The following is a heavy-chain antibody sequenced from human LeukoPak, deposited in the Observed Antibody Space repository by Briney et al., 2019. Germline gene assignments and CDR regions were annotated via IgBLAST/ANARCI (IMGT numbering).Heavy chain of an antibody. CDR1: GFTFSDYW. J-gene: IGHJ4*01. CDR3: ARDGYLIEFGDCSAGDH. D-gene: IGHD2-21*02. V-gene: IGHV3-7*01. Sequence: GGSLRLSCATSGFTFSDYWMTWVRQAPGKGLEWVANIQENGNEKNYVDSVKGRFTISRDNAKNSLHLQMNSLRVEDTAIYHCARDGYLIEFGDCSAGDHWGHGTLVTVSS. CDR2: IQENGNEK.